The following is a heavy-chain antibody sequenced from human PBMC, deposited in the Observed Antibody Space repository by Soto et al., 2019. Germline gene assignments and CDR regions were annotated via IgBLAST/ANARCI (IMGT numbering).Heavy chain of an antibody. V-gene: IGHV3-23*01. CDR3: AKSSYDFWSGYPAFDY. D-gene: IGHD3-3*01. J-gene: IGHJ4*02. CDR1: GFTFSSYA. CDR2: ISGSGGST. Sequence: GGSLRLSCAASGFTFSSYAMSGVRQAPGKGLEWVSVISGSGGSTYYADSVKGRFTISRDNSKNTLYLQVNSLRAEDTAVYYCAKSSYDFWSGYPAFDYWAQGTLVTVSS.